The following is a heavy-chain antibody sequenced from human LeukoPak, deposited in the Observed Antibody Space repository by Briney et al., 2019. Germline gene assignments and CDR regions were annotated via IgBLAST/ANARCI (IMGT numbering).Heavy chain of an antibody. CDR3: AREPAADYIHY. Sequence: ASVKVSCKASGYTFTGYYMHWVRQAPGQGLEWMGWINPNSGGTNYAQKFQGRVTMTRDTSISTAYMELSRLRSDDTAVYHCAREPAADYIHYWGQGTLVAVSS. V-gene: IGHV1-2*02. D-gene: IGHD2-2*01. J-gene: IGHJ4*02. CDR1: GYTFTGYY. CDR2: INPNSGGT.